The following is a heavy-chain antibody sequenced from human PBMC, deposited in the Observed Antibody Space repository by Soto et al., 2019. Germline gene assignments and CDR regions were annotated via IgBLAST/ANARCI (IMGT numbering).Heavy chain of an antibody. J-gene: IGHJ4*02. CDR2: IDPSDSQT. CDR1: GYSFAGYW. CDR3: ARQIYDSDTGPNFQYYFDS. V-gene: IGHV5-10-1*01. Sequence: GESLKISCKGSGYSFAGYWITWVRQKPGKGLEWMGRIDPSDSQTYYSPSFRGHITISATKSITTVFLQWSSLRASDTAMYYCARQIYDSDTGPNFQYYFDSWGQGTPVTVSS. D-gene: IGHD3-22*01.